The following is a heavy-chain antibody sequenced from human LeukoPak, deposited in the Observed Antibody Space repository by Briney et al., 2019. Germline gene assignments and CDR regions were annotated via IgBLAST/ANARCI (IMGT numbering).Heavy chain of an antibody. Sequence: GGSLRLSCAASGFALSSHWVTWVRQVPGRGPEWVANVNRDGSETYYLDSVKGRFTISKDNAKNSLYLQMNSLRAEDTALYHCARNNGMDVWGQGTTVIVSS. V-gene: IGHV3-7*03. CDR3: ARNNGMDV. CDR1: GFALSSHW. J-gene: IGHJ6*02. CDR2: VNRDGSET.